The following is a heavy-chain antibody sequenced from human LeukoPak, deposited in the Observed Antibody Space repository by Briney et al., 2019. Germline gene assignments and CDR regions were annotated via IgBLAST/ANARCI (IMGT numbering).Heavy chain of an antibody. V-gene: IGHV3-7*01. CDR2: IKQDGSEK. D-gene: IGHD6-13*01. J-gene: IGHJ5*02. CDR3: AREISSWYRTEGRFDP. Sequence: GGSLRLSCAASGFTFSNYWMSWVRRAPGKGLEGVANIKQDGSEKYYVDSVNGRFTISRDNARNSLYLQMNSLRGEDTAVYYCAREISSWYRTEGRFDPWGQGTLVTVSS. CDR1: GFTFSNYW.